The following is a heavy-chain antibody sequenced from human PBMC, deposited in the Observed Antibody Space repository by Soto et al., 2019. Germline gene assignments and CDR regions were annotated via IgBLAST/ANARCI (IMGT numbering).Heavy chain of an antibody. Sequence: QVLLVQSGTEVQKPGSSVKVSCQASGGTSSDYALTWVRQAPGQGLEWMGGIIPIFGTANYAQRFQGRVSITADESSSPAYMELSSLKSEDTAVYYCAGSFKYGSGTFDALDVWGHGTMVMVSS. CDR3: AGSFKYGSGTFDALDV. J-gene: IGHJ3*01. CDR2: IIPIFGTA. CDR1: GGTSSDYA. D-gene: IGHD3-10*01. V-gene: IGHV1-69*01.